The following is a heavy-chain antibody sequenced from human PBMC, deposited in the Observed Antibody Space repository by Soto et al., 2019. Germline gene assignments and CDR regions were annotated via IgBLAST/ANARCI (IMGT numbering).Heavy chain of an antibody. D-gene: IGHD1-1*01. CDR2: IYYSGST. J-gene: IGHJ4*02. CDR3: ATERWKLLLY. V-gene: IGHV4-59*01. CDR1: GGSISSYY. Sequence: SETLSLTCTVSGGSISSYYWSWIRQPPGKGLEWIGYIYYSGSTNYNPSLKSRVTISVDTSKNQFSLKLSSVTAADTAVYYCATERWKLLLYWGQGTLVDASS.